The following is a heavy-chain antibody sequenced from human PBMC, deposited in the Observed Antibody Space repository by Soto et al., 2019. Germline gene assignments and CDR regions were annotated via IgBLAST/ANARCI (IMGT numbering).Heavy chain of an antibody. D-gene: IGHD1-26*01. J-gene: IGHJ4*02. CDR2: ISYDGSNE. Sequence: RGSLRLSCAPSGFTFSGYGMHWVRQAPGKGLEWVAFISYDGSNEYYADSVKGRFTISRDNSQNTLYLQMNSLGVEDTAVYYCAKRGSGGSHRYFDYWGQGTLVTVSS. CDR3: AKRGSGGSHRYFDY. V-gene: IGHV3-30*18. CDR1: GFTFSGYG.